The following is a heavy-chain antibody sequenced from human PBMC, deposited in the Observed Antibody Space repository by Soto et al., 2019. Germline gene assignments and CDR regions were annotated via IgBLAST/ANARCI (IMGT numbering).Heavy chain of an antibody. V-gene: IGHV5-10-1*01. CDR2: IDPSDSYT. Sequence: GESLKISCKGSGYSFTSYWISWVRQMPGKGLEWMGRIDPSDSYTNYSPSFQGHVTISADKSISTAYLQWSSLKAPDTAMYYCARHINYDFWSGYNYYGMDVWGQGTTVTVSS. CDR1: GYSFTSYW. D-gene: IGHD3-3*01. J-gene: IGHJ6*02. CDR3: ARHINYDFWSGYNYYGMDV.